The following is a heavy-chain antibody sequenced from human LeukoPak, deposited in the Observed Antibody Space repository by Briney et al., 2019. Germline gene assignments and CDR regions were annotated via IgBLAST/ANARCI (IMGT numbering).Heavy chain of an antibody. V-gene: IGHV4-61*02. J-gene: IGHJ4*02. CDR3: AGYDFWSGLDY. CDR1: GGSISSGSYY. Sequence: SQTLSLTCTVSGGSISSGSYYWSWIRQPAGKGLEWIGRIYTSGSTNYNPSLKSRVTISVDSSKNQFSLKLSSVTAADTAVYYCAGYDFWSGLDYWGQGTLVTVSS. D-gene: IGHD3-3*01. CDR2: IYTSGST.